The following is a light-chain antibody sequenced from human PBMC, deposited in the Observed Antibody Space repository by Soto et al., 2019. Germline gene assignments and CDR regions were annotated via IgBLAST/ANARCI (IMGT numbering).Light chain of an antibody. CDR1: SSNIGSNY. J-gene: IGLJ1*01. CDR2: NNN. Sequence: QSVLTQPPSASGTPGQGVTISCSGSSSNIGSNYVYWYQQLPGTAPKLLIYNNNQRPSGVPDRFSASKSGTSASLAIRGLRSDDEADYYCSSWDGSLSGYVFGAG. CDR3: SSWDGSLSGYV. V-gene: IGLV1-47*02.